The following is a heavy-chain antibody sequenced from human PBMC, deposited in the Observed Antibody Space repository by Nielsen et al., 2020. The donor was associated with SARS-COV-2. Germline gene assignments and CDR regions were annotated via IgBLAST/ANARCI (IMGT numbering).Heavy chain of an antibody. D-gene: IGHD5-18*01. Sequence: GGSLRLSCAASGFTFSSYEMNWVRQAPGKGLEWVSYISSSGSTIYYADSVKGRFTISRDNAKNSLYLQMNSLRAEDTAVYYCATYWRYSSFFDYWGQGILVTVSS. CDR3: ATYWRYSSFFDY. V-gene: IGHV3-48*03. CDR1: GFTFSSYE. CDR2: ISSSGSTI. J-gene: IGHJ4*02.